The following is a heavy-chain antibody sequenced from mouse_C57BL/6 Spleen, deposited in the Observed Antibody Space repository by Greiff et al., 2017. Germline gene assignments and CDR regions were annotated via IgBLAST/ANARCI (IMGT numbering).Heavy chain of an antibody. V-gene: IGHV1-64*01. CDR3: ARGGLYYDYDGSGWFAY. Sequence: QVQLQQPGAELVKPGASVKLSCKASGYTFTSYWMHWVKQRPGQGLEWIGMIHPNSGSTNYNEKFKSKATLTVDKSSSTAYMQLSSLTSEDSAVYYCARGGLYYDYDGSGWFAYWGQGTLVTVSA. CDR1: GYTFTSYW. J-gene: IGHJ3*01. D-gene: IGHD2-4*01. CDR2: IHPNSGST.